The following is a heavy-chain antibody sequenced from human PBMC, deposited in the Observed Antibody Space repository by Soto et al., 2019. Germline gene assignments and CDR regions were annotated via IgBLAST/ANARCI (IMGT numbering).Heavy chain of an antibody. Sequence: PGGSLRLSCAASGFPFSSYSMNWVRQAPGKGLEWVSSISSSSSYIYYADSVKGRFTISGDYAKNSLYLQMNSLRAEDTAVYYCVRRSGGSSWANYYASSGYYSGIDYWGQGTPVTVYS. J-gene: IGHJ4*02. V-gene: IGHV3-21*01. D-gene: IGHD3-22*01. CDR2: ISSSSSYI. CDR1: GFPFSSYS. CDR3: VRRSGGSSWANYYASSGYYSGIDY.